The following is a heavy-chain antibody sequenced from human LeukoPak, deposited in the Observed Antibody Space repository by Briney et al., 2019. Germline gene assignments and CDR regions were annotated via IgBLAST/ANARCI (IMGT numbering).Heavy chain of an antibody. D-gene: IGHD2-2*01. CDR1: GYSFTSYW. V-gene: IGHV5-51*01. CDR2: IYPGDSDT. J-gene: IGHJ6*03. Sequence: GESLKISYKGSGYSFTSYWIGWVRQMPGKGLEWMGIIYPGDSDTRYSPSFQGQVTISADKSISTAYLQWSSLKASDTAMYYCARLWSEDDIVVVPAALYYYMDVWGKGTTVTVSS. CDR3: ARLWSEDDIVVVPAALYYYMDV.